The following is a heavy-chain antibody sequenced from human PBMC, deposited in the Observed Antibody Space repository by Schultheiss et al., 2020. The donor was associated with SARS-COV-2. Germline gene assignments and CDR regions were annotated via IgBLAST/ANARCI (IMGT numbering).Heavy chain of an antibody. D-gene: IGHD4-17*01. Sequence: SETLSLTCTVSGGSISSYYWSWIRQHPGKGLEWIGYIYYSGSTYYNPSLKSRVTISVDTSKNQFSLKLSSVTAADTAVYYCARVFVLYGDYYDYYYYYGMDVWGQGTTVTVS. V-gene: IGHV4-59*06. CDR1: GGSISSYY. CDR2: IYYSGST. CDR3: ARVFVLYGDYYDYYYYYGMDV. J-gene: IGHJ6*02.